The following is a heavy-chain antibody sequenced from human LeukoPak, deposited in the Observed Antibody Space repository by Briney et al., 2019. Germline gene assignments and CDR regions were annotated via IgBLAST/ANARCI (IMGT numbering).Heavy chain of an antibody. CDR3: ATSINYNDYAFDS. CDR2: FDPEDGQT. D-gene: IGHD4-17*01. Sequence: ASVKVSCKVSGNTLSDFSIHRVRQAPGKGLEWMGGFDPEDGQTVYAETFQDRVTMTEDSSTGTAYMDLHTLRSEDTAIYYCATSINYNDYAFDSWGQGTLVTVSS. CDR1: GNTLSDFS. J-gene: IGHJ4*02. V-gene: IGHV1-24*01.